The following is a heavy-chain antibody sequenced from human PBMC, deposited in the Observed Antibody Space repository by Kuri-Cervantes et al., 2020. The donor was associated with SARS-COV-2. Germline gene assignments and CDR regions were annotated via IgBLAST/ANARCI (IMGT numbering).Heavy chain of an antibody. V-gene: IGHV3-23*01. D-gene: IGHD3-22*01. J-gene: IGHJ4*01. Sequence: GGSLRLSCAASGFTISSYAMSWVRQAPGKGLEWVTAISGSGGSTYYADSVKGRFTISRDNFKNALYLQMNSLRAEDTAVYYCAKDWGSYYYDSRGYSNFFDFWGQGTMVTVSS. CDR1: GFTISSYA. CDR3: AKDWGSYYYDSRGYSNFFDF. CDR2: ISGSGGST.